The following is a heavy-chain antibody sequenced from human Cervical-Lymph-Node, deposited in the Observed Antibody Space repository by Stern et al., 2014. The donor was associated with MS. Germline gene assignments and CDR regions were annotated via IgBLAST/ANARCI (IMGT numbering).Heavy chain of an antibody. V-gene: IGHV1-69*17. CDR2: VLSEIGLS. Sequence: QVQLVQSGAEVKKPGASVKVSCKSSGGISWVRQAPGQGLEYMGGVLSEIGLSNYAKKFQGRVTITADTSTKTAYLEMRDLTTDDPAFYYGARGGGDNWFGPWGQGTLVTVSS. CDR1: GG. CDR3: ARGGGDNWFGP. D-gene: IGHD3-16*01. J-gene: IGHJ5*02.